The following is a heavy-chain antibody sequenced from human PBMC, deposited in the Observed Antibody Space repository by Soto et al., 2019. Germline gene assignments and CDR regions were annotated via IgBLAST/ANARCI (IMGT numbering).Heavy chain of an antibody. V-gene: IGHV4-39*01. D-gene: IGHD5-18*01. CDR3: ARHLMEIQLWLMGAFDI. CDR1: GGSISSSSYY. CDR2: IYYSGST. Sequence: SETLSLTCTVSGGSISSSSYYWGWIRQPPGKGLEWIGSIYYSGSTYYNPSLKSRVTISVDTSKNQFSLKLSSVTAADTAVYYCARHLMEIQLWLMGAFDIWGQGTMVTVS. J-gene: IGHJ3*02.